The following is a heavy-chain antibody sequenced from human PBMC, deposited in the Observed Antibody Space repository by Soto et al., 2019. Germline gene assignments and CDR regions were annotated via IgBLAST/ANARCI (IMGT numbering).Heavy chain of an antibody. CDR1: GFTFSSYW. CDR2: INSDGSST. J-gene: IGHJ6*02. CDR3: ARAGYSYGANKHYNYYYYGMDV. V-gene: IGHV3-74*01. D-gene: IGHD5-18*01. Sequence: PGGCLRLSCAASGFTFSSYWMHWVRQAPGKGLVWVSRINSDGSSTSYADSVKGRFTISRDNAKNTLYLQINSLRAEDTAVYYCARAGYSYGANKHYNYYYYGMDVWGQGTTVTVSS.